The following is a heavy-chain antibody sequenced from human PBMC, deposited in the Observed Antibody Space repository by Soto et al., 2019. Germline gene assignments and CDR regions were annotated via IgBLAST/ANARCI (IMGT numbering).Heavy chain of an antibody. CDR1: GFTFSSYG. CDR3: AKDRYFDGGFDY. D-gene: IGHD3-9*01. J-gene: IGHJ4*02. CDR2: ISYDGSNK. Sequence: GGSLRLSCAASGFTFSSYGMHWVRQAPGKGLEWVAVISYDGSNKYYADSVKGRFTISRDNSKNTLYLQMNSLRAEDTAVYYCAKDRYFDGGFDYWGQGTLVTVSS. V-gene: IGHV3-30*18.